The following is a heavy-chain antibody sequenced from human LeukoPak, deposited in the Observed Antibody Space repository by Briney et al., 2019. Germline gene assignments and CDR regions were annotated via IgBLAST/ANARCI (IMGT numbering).Heavy chain of an antibody. CDR2: INHSGST. J-gene: IGHJ5*02. V-gene: IGHV4-34*01. Sequence: PSETLSLTCAVYGGSFSGYYWSWIRQPPGKGLEWIGEINHSGSTNYNPSLKSRVTISVDTSKNQFSLKLSSVTAADTAVYYCARKPGGFWSGYNNWFDPWGQGTLVTVSS. D-gene: IGHD3-3*01. CDR1: GGSFSGYY. CDR3: ARKPGGFWSGYNNWFDP.